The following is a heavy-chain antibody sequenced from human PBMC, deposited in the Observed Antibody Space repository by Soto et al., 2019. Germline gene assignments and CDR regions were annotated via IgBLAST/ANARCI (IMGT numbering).Heavy chain of an antibody. J-gene: IGHJ3*02. Sequence: QVQLVQAGAEVKKPGSSVKVSCKASGGTFSSYTISWVLQAPGQGLEWMGRIIPILGIANYAQKFQGRVTITADKSTSTSYMELSSLRSEETALYYCARDIVVVVGCKDDAFDICGQGTKVTASS. CDR2: IIPILGIA. V-gene: IGHV1-69*08. D-gene: IGHD2-15*01. CDR1: GGTFSSYT. CDR3: ARDIVVVVGCKDDAFDI.